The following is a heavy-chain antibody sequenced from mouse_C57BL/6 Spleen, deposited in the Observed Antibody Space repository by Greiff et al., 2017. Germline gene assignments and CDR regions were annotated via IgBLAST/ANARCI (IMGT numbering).Heavy chain of an antibody. Sequence: VQLQQSGPGLVKPSQSLSLTCSVTGYSITSGYYWNWIRQFQGNKLEWMGYISYDGSNNYNPSLKNRISITRDTSKNQFFLKLNSVTTEDTATYYCARERFYYYGLGAMDYWGQGTSVTVSS. CDR3: ARERFYYYGLGAMDY. J-gene: IGHJ4*01. CDR2: ISYDGSN. V-gene: IGHV3-6*01. CDR1: GYSITSGYY. D-gene: IGHD1-1*01.